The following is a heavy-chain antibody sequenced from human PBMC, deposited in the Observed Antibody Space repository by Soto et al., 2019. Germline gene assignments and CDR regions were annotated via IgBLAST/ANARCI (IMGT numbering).Heavy chain of an antibody. CDR1: GDSVSSSSVT. CDR3: VRLIGNSWLDF. CDR2: TYYRSKWYN. J-gene: IGHJ5*01. V-gene: IGHV6-1*01. Sequence: SQTLSLTCAISGDSVSSSSVTWNWIRQSPSRGLEWLGRTYYRSKWYNDYAESVKSRITINPDTSKNQFSLQLNSVPPEDAAVYYCVRLIGNSWLDFWGQGTLVTVSS. D-gene: IGHD1-26*01.